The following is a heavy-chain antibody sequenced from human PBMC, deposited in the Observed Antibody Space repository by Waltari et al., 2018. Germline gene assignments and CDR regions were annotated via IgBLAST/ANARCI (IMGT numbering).Heavy chain of an antibody. CDR3: ARDTGPRGYEGINY. D-gene: IGHD5-12*01. CDR2: ISYDGSNK. CDR1: GFTFSSYA. Sequence: QVQLVASGGGVVQPGRSLRLSCAASGFTFSSYAMHWVRQAPGKGLEWVAVISYDGSNKYYADSVKGRFTISRDNSKNTLYLQMNSLRAEDTAVYYCARDTGPRGYEGINYWGQGTLVTVSS. J-gene: IGHJ4*02. V-gene: IGHV3-30-3*01.